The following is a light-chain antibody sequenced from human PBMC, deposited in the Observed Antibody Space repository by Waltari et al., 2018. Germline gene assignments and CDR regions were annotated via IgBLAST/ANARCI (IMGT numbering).Light chain of an antibody. V-gene: IGLV4-69*01. J-gene: IGLJ3*02. CDR2: VNSDGSH. CDR3: QTGGHGAWV. Sequence: QLVLTQSPSASASLGASVKLTCTLSSGHSSNVIAWLQQRPETGPRYLMKVNSDGSHTKGDEIPDRFSGSSAGAERYLTISSLQSEDEAGYFCQTGGHGAWVFGGGTTLTVL. CDR1: SGHSSNV.